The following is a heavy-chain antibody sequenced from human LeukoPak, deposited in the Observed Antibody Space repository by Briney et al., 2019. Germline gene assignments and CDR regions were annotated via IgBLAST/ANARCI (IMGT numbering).Heavy chain of an antibody. V-gene: IGHV3-30*02. CDR2: IRYDGSKE. J-gene: IGHJ4*02. D-gene: IGHD1-14*01. CDR1: GFTFSTYW. Sequence: PGGSLRLSCAASGFTFSTYWMHWVRQAPGKGLEWVAFIRYDGSKEYYADSVKGRFTISRDNSKNTLYLQMNSLKTEDTAVYYCAKDSRYYYVDYWGQGTLVTVSS. CDR3: AKDSRYYYVDY.